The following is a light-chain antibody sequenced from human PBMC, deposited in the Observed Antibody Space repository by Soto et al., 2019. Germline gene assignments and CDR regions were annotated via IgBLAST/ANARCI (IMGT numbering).Light chain of an antibody. Sequence: QSALTQPPSVSGAPGQRVTISCTGSSSNIGTGYGVHWYQQLPGTAPKLLIYANSNRPSGVPDRFSGSKSGTSASLAITGLQAEDEADYYCQSYDSSPSGSVFGGGTKLTVL. CDR2: ANS. V-gene: IGLV1-40*01. CDR3: QSYDSSPSGSV. CDR1: SSNIGTGYG. J-gene: IGLJ3*02.